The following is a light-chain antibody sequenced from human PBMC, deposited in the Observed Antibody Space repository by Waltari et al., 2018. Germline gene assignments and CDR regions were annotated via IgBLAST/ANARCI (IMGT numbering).Light chain of an antibody. CDR3: GTWDSSLSAVV. V-gene: IGLV1-51*01. CDR1: SSNIGNTY. CDR2: DNN. J-gene: IGLJ2*01. Sequence: QSVLTQPPSVSAAPGQKVTIPCSGCSSNIGNTYVSWYQQLPGTAPKLLIYDNNKRPSGIPDRFSGSKSGTSATLGITGLQTGDEADYYCGTWDSSLSAVVFGGGTKLTVL.